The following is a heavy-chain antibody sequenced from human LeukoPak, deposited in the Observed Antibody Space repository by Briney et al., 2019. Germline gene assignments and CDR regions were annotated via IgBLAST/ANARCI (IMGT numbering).Heavy chain of an antibody. D-gene: IGHD6-13*01. J-gene: IGHJ4*02. Sequence: PGGSLRLSCAASGFTLSSYGMHWVRQAPGKGLEWVAVISYDGSNKYYADSVKGRFTISRDNSKNTLYLQMNSLRAEDTAVYYCAKYSQQVVSGELDYWGRGTLVSVSS. CDR3: AKYSQQVVSGELDY. V-gene: IGHV3-30*18. CDR1: GFTLSSYG. CDR2: ISYDGSNK.